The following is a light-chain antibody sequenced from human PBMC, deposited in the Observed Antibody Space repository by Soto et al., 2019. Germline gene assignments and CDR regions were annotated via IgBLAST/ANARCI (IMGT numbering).Light chain of an antibody. CDR1: QDTSNY. CDR2: DAS. J-gene: IGKJ1*01. CDR3: QQYDSLPRT. Sequence: IQMTHAPSSLSASVGDRVTITCQASQDTSNYLNWYQQKPGKAPKLLIYDASNLETGVPSRFSGSGSGTDFNLTISSLQPEDIATYSCQQYDSLPRTFGQGTKVDIK. V-gene: IGKV1-33*01.